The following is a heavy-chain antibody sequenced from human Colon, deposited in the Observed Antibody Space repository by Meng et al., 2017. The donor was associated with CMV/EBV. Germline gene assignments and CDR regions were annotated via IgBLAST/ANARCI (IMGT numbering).Heavy chain of an antibody. CDR2: LHRGEST. CDR1: GFTVRSSY. J-gene: IGHJ4*02. D-gene: IGHD3-16*01. V-gene: IGHV3-66*02. CDR3: ARGGNGITVLGGVFMGASFDN. Sequence: GESLKISCVGSGFTVRSSYMSWVRQTPGKGLEWVASLHRGESTYNEDLVKGRFTISRDTDENTLHLQMNSPRPEDTAVYFCARGGNGITVLGGVFMGASFDNWGRGTLVTVSS.